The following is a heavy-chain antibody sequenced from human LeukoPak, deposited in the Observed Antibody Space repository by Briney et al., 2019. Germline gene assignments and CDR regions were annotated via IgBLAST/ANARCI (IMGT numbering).Heavy chain of an antibody. CDR1: GGSFSGYY. Sequence: SETLSLTCAVYGGSFSGYYWSWIRQPPGKGLERIGEINHSGSTNYNPSLKSRVTISVDTSKNQFSLKLSSVTAADTAVYYCARSFLRGSWFDPWGQGTLVTVSS. V-gene: IGHV4-34*01. D-gene: IGHD2/OR15-2a*01. CDR2: INHSGST. CDR3: ARSFLRGSWFDP. J-gene: IGHJ5*02.